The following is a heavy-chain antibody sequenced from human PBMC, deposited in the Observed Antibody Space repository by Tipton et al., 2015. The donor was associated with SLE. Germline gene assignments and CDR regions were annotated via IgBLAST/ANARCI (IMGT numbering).Heavy chain of an antibody. CDR1: GGSFSTHF. V-gene: IGHV4-59*04. CDR3: ARYSYFAAAFDI. CDR2: IYSSGNT. D-gene: IGHD5-18*01. Sequence: LRLSCGVYGGSFSTHFWVWIRQPPGKGLEWIGSIYSSGNTYYNPSLKSRVSMSLDMSKNQFSLRLNSVTAADTAMYYCARYSYFAAAFDIWGQGTMVTVSS. J-gene: IGHJ3*02.